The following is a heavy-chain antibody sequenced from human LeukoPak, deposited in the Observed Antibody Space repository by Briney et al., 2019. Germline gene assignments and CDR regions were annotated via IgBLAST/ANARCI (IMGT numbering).Heavy chain of an antibody. V-gene: IGHV5-51*01. CDR3: ARHNTGTNDY. CDR1: GYSFSTYW. D-gene: IGHD1-1*01. CDR2: IYPGDSDT. J-gene: IGHJ4*02. Sequence: GESLKISCKGSGYSFSTYWIGWVRQMPGKGLEWMGIIYPGDSDTRYSPSFQGQVTISVDKSINTAYLQWSSLKASDTAMYYCARHNTGTNDYWGQGTLVTVSS.